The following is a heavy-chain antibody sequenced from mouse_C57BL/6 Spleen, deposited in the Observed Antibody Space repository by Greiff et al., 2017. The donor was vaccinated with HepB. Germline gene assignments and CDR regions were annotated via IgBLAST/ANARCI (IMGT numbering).Heavy chain of an antibody. D-gene: IGHD1-1*02. CDR3: ARGQYGDYAMDY. CDR1: GFTFSDYY. V-gene: IGHV5-16*01. CDR2: INYDGSST. J-gene: IGHJ4*01. Sequence: EVKLMESEGGLVQPGSSMKLSCTASGFTFSDYYMAWVRQVPEKGLEWVANINYDGSSTYYLDSLKSRFIISRDNAKNILYLQMSSLKSEDTATYYCARGQYGDYAMDYWGQGTSVTVSS.